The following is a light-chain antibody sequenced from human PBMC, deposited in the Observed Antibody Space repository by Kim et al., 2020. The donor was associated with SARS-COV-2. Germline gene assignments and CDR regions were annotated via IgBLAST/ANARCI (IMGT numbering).Light chain of an antibody. Sequence: GTSRTITGTATSNDIGDYNYVSWYQQCPGKAPKLLIYDVNKRPSGVSIRFSGSKSGNTASLTISRLRAEDEADYYCSSYTSSTTWVFGGGTQLTVL. CDR1: SNDIGDYNY. V-gene: IGLV2-14*03. J-gene: IGLJ3*02. CDR3: SSYTSSTTWV. CDR2: DVN.